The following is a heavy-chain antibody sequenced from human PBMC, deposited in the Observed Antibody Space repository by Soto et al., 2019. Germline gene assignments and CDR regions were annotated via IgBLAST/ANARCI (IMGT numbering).Heavy chain of an antibody. D-gene: IGHD6-13*01. Sequence: PSQTLSLTCAISGDSVSNNSAAWNWIRQSPSRGLEWLGRTYYRSKWYNDYTISVKSRITINPDTSKNQFSLQLNSVTPDDTAIYYCTKECITTTGIYWFDPWGQGTLVTVSS. CDR1: GDSVSNNSAA. V-gene: IGHV6-1*01. CDR2: TYYRSKWYN. J-gene: IGHJ5*02. CDR3: TKECITTTGIYWFDP.